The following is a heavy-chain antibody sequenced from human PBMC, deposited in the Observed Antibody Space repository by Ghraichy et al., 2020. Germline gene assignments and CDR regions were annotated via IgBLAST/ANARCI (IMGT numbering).Heavy chain of an antibody. CDR3: ARDNGGHYDFWSGYYTRLGYYYGMDV. Sequence: IYTSGSTHYNPSLKSRVIISVDTSKNQFSLKMSSVTAADTAVYYCARDNGGHYDFWSGYYTRLGYYYGMDVWVQGTTVTVS. J-gene: IGHJ6*02. D-gene: IGHD3-3*01. V-gene: IGHV4-4*07. CDR2: IYTSGST.